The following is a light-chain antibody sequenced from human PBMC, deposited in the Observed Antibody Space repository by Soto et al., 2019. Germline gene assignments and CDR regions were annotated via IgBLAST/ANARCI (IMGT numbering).Light chain of an antibody. V-gene: IGLV2-23*01. J-gene: IGLJ1*01. CDR3: SSYAGGGSYL. CDR1: SSDVGSYNL. CDR2: EGT. Sequence: QSVLTQPASGSGPPGQSSDISCNGSSSDVGSYNLVSWYQQYPGKAPKVMIFEGTKRPSGVSDRFSGSKSGNTASLTISGLRTEDEADHYGSSYAGGGSYLFATGAKV.